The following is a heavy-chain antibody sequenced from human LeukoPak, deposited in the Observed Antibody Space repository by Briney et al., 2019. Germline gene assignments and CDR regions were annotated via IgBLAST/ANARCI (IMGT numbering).Heavy chain of an antibody. CDR1: GFTFSSYT. D-gene: IGHD2-15*01. CDR2: ISSGSTYI. J-gene: IGHJ4*02. Sequence: GRSLRLSCAASGFTFSSYTMNWVRQAPGQGLEWVSSISSGSTYIYYADSVKGRFTISRDNAKNSLHLQMNSLRGEDTAVYYCASQGGFDDWGQGTLVTVSS. CDR3: ASQGGFDD. V-gene: IGHV3-21*01.